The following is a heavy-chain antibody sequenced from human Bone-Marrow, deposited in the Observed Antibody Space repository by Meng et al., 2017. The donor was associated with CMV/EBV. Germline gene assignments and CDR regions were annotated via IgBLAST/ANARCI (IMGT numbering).Heavy chain of an antibody. CDR1: GIAFSSYA. D-gene: IGHD1-1*01. J-gene: IGHJ4*02. Sequence: SCAASGIAFSSYAMHWVRQAPGKRLEYVSTISDNGGNTYYADSVKSRFTISRNNYKNTLYLQMGSLRAEDMAVYYYGRSMEGAYFDYWGQGTLVTVSS. CDR3: GRSMEGAYFDY. V-gene: IGHV3-64*02. CDR2: ISDNGGNT.